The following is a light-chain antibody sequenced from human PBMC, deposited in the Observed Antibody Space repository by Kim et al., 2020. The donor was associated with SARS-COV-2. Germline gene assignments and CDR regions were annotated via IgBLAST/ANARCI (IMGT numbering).Light chain of an antibody. CDR2: SNN. J-gene: IGLJ3*02. Sequence: QRVTIACSGSSSNIGSNTVNRYQQLPGTAPKHLIYSNNQRPSGVPDRVSGSKSGTSASLAISGLQSEDEADYYCAAWDDSLNGRGVFGGGTQLTVL. CDR3: AAWDDSLNGRGV. V-gene: IGLV1-44*01. CDR1: SSNIGSNT.